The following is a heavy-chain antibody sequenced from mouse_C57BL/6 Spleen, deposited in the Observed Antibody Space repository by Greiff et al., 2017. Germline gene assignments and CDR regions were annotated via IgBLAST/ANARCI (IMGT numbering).Heavy chain of an antibody. V-gene: IGHV1-64*01. CDR3: ARYWDVYYFDY. J-gene: IGHJ2*01. CDR2: IHPNSGST. Sequence: VQLQQPGAELVKPGASVKLSCKASGYTFTSYWMHWVKQRPGQGLEWIGMIHPNSGSTNYNETFKSKATLTVDKSSSTAYMQLSSLTSEDSAVYYCARYWDVYYFDYWGQGTTLTVSS. CDR1: GYTFTSYW. D-gene: IGHD4-1*01.